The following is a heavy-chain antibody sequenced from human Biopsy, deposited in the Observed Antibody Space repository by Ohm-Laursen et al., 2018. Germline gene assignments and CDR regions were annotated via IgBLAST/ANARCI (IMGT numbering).Heavy chain of an antibody. CDR2: RIPYFNTI. D-gene: IGHD2/OR15-2a*01. J-gene: IGHJ3*01. CDR1: GVTFETYA. Sequence: GASVKVSCKASGVTFETYAFGWVRQAPGQGLEWMGGRIPYFNTIYYARNFQDRAVITADRSARTTDMHLSGLRPGDTAVYYCVGGQRGPPIGVTVPGDAFDLWGPGTMVTVSP. CDR3: VGGQRGPPIGVTVPGDAFDL. V-gene: IGHV1-69*06.